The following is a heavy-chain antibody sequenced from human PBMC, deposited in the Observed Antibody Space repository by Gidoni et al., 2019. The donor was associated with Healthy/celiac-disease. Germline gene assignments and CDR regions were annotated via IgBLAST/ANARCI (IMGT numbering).Heavy chain of an antibody. CDR1: GYTFTSYY. Sequence: QVQLVQSGAEVKKPGASVKVSCKASGYTFTSYYMPWVRQDPGQGLEWMGIINPSGGSTSYAQKFQGRVTMTRDTSTSTGYMELSSLRSEDTAVYYCARDQRVDTAMVAYYYYGMDVWGQGTTVTVSS. CDR2: INPSGGST. V-gene: IGHV1-46*01. D-gene: IGHD5-18*01. CDR3: ARDQRVDTAMVAYYYYGMDV. J-gene: IGHJ6*02.